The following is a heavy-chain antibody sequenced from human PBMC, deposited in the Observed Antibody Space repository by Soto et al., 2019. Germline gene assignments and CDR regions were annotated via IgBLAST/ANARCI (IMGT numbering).Heavy chain of an antibody. CDR1: GFIFSNYA. Sequence: PGGSLRLSCAASGFIFSNYAMSWVRQAPGKGPEWVSSISGSGVNTFYADSVKGRFTISRDNSKNMLYLQMSSLRAEDTALYYCAKDFLQDLEQDSYSGIDVWGQGTTVPVSS. J-gene: IGHJ6*02. CDR2: ISGSGVNT. V-gene: IGHV3-23*01. CDR3: AKDFLQDLEQDSYSGIDV. D-gene: IGHD1-1*01.